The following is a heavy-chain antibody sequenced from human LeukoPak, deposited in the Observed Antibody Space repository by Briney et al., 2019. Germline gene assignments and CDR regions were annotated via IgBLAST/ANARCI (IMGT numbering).Heavy chain of an antibody. Sequence: GGSLRLSCVVSGFTFSSYWMHWVRQAPGKGQVWVSRINTDWSSTSYADSVKGRFTISRNNVKNMVYLQMNSLRAEDTAVYYCATPGIRDQYDFDLWGQGTLVTVSS. CDR1: GFTFSSYW. CDR3: ATPGIRDQYDFDL. CDR2: INTDWSST. V-gene: IGHV3-74*01. D-gene: IGHD6-13*01. J-gene: IGHJ4*02.